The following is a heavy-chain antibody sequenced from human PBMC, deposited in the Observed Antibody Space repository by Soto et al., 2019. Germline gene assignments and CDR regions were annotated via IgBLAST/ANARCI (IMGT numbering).Heavy chain of an antibody. J-gene: IGHJ2*01. CDR3: ASVIGGNHPTGHAP. D-gene: IGHD1-26*01. CDR1: GYSFSKYD. Sequence: QVQLVQSGAEVKKPGASVKVSCKASGYSFSKYDINWVRQVAGQGLEWLGRMNPNTGNTRYAQKIQGRLTMTRNTLISIAYIELSNLISNATAVHYYASVIGGNHPTGHAPGGRVTPV. V-gene: IGHV1-8*01. CDR2: MNPNTGNT.